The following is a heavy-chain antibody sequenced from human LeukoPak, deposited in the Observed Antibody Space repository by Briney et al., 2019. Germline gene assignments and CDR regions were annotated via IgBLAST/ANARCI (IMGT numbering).Heavy chain of an antibody. CDR3: ARAAGGGATDYFDY. Sequence: PSETLSLTCTVSGGSISSYYWSWIRQPAGKGLEWIGYIYYSGYTSYNPSLKSRLTISVDKSKNQFSLKLSSGTAADTAVYFCARAAGGGATDYFDYWGQGTLVTVSS. CDR2: IYYSGYT. CDR1: GGSISSYY. V-gene: IGHV4-59*01. D-gene: IGHD1-26*01. J-gene: IGHJ4*02.